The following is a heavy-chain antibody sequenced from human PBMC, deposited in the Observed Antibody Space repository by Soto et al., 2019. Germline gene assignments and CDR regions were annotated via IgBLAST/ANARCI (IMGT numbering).Heavy chain of an antibody. V-gene: IGHV3-33*06. CDR2: ISGDGSET. CDR3: AKSPLYYYDSSGYPI. Sequence: PGGSLRLSCAASGFTFSSSWMHWVCQAPEKGQEWVADISGDGSETYYADSVKGRFTISRDNSKNTLYLQMNSLRAEDTAVYYCAKSPLYYYDSSGYPIWGQGTLVTVSS. J-gene: IGHJ4*02. CDR1: GFTFSSSW. D-gene: IGHD3-22*01.